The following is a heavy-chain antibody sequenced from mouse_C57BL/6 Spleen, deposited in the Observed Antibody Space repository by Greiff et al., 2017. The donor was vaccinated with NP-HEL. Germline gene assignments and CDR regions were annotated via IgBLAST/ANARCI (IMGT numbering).Heavy chain of an antibody. CDR2: IDPEGGET. J-gene: IGHJ3*01. CDR1: GFNIKDYY. Sequence: EVQLQQSGAELVKPGASVKLSCTASGFNIKDYYMHWVKQRTEQGLEWIGRIDPEGGETKYAPKFQGKATITADTSSNTAYLQLSSLTSEDTAVYYCALIYYDYDGFAYWGQGTLVTVSA. V-gene: IGHV14-2*01. CDR3: ALIYYDYDGFAY. D-gene: IGHD2-4*01.